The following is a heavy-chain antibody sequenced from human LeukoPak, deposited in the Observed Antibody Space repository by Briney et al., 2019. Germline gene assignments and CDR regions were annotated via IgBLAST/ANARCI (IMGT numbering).Heavy chain of an antibody. Sequence: SETLSLTCTVSGGSISSSSYYWGWIRQPPGKGLEWIGSIYDSGSTYYNPSLKSRVTISVDTSKNQFSLKLSSVTAADTAVYYCATWGGFGEFPYAFDIWGQGTMVTVSS. D-gene: IGHD3-10*01. J-gene: IGHJ3*02. V-gene: IGHV4-39*07. CDR1: GGSISSSSYY. CDR3: ATWGGFGEFPYAFDI. CDR2: IYDSGST.